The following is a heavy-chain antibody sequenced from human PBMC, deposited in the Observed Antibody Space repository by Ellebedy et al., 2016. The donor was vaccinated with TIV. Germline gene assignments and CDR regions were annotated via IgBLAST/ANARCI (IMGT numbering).Heavy chain of an antibody. CDR3: AKWCGRNGENCKNDFEI. Sequence: SETLSLTCTVSGGSISSYYWSWIRQRPGKGLEWIGYLYYSGSTKYNPSLKSRVTVTVDTSKNQFSLKLTSMSAADTAVYYCAKWCGRNGENCKNDFEIWGQGTMVTVSS. CDR1: GGSISSYY. CDR2: LYYSGST. J-gene: IGHJ3*02. V-gene: IGHV4-59*01. D-gene: IGHD2-8*01.